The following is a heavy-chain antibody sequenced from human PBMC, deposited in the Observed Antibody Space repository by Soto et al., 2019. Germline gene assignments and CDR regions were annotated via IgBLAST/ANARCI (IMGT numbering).Heavy chain of an antibody. CDR1: GFTFSNYW. D-gene: IGHD6-13*01. V-gene: IGHV3-7*01. Sequence: EVQLVESGGDWVQPGGSLRLSCTASGFTFSNYWMSWVRQAPGKGLEWVANIKKDGSERNYVDSVKGRTTISRDNAKNSLYLQMNSLRAEDTAVYYCARELSAHSSGWYDALDIWGQGTMVTVSS. J-gene: IGHJ3*02. CDR3: ARELSAHSSGWYDALDI. CDR2: IKKDGSER.